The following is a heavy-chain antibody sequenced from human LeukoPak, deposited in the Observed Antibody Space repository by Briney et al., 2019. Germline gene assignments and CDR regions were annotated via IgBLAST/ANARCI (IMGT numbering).Heavy chain of an antibody. D-gene: IGHD6-13*01. CDR2: ISASGGTT. CDR1: GFTFSSYA. Sequence: GGFLRLSCAASGFTFSSYAMSWVRQAPGKGLEWVSSISASGGTTYYADSVKGRFTISRDNSKNTLYLQMNSLRAEDTAVYYCAGAATGNVFDYWGQGTLVTVSS. CDR3: AGAATGNVFDY. J-gene: IGHJ4*02. V-gene: IGHV3-23*01.